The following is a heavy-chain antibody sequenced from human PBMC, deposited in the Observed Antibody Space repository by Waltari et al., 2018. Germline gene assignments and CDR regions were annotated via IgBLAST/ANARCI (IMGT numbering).Heavy chain of an antibody. Sequence: QIRLVQSGGEIKEPGASVKVSCKASGYTFTSYGISWLRRAPGQGLEWMGWVSPYDGNTNYAQKVQGRVGMTTDTSTTTAYMELRSLTSDDTAMYYCARGDDILTDYYKGLDYWGQGTLVTVSS. V-gene: IGHV1-18*01. CDR1: GYTFTSYG. J-gene: IGHJ4*02. CDR3: ARGDDILTDYYKGLDY. D-gene: IGHD3-9*01. CDR2: VSPYDGNT.